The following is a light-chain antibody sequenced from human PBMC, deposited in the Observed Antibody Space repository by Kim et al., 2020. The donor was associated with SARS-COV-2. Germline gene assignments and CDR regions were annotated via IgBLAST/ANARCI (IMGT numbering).Light chain of an antibody. CDR1: KLGDKY. CDR3: QTWDSSTYV. Sequence: VSPGQTASITCSGDKLGDKYASWYQQRPGQSPVLIIYQDTRRPSGIPERFSGSSSGNTATLTISGTQAMDEADYYCQTWDSSTYVFGTGTKVTVL. J-gene: IGLJ1*01. CDR2: QDT. V-gene: IGLV3-1*01.